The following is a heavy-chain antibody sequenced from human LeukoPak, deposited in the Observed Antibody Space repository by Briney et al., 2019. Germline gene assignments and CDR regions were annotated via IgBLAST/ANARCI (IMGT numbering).Heavy chain of an antibody. CDR3: ERGGYDILTGYYRYYYYGMDV. V-gene: IGHV4-34*01. CDR1: GGSFSGYY. CDR2: INHSGST. J-gene: IGHJ6*04. D-gene: IGHD3-9*01. Sequence: SETLSLTCAVYGGSFSGYYWSWIRQPPGKGLEWIGEINHSGSTNYNPSLKSRVTISVDTSKNQFSLKLSPVTAADTAVYYCERGGYDILTGYYRYYYYGMDVWGKGTTVTVSS.